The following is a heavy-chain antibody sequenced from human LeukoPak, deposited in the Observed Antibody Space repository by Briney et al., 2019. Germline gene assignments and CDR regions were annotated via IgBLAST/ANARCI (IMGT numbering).Heavy chain of an antibody. D-gene: IGHD3-3*01. CDR2: INHSGST. J-gene: IGHJ4*02. CDR1: GGSFSGYY. V-gene: IGHV4-34*01. Sequence: SETLSLTCAVYGGSFSGYYWSWIRQPPGKGLEWIGEINHSGSTNYNPSLKSRVTISVDTSKNQFSLKLSSVTAADTAVYYCARGPLDFWSGYYSKNYFDYWGQGTLVTVSS. CDR3: ARGPLDFWSGYYSKNYFDY.